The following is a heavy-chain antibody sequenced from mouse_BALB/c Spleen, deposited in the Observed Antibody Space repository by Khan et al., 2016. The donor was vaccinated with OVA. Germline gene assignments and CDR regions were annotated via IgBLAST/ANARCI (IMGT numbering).Heavy chain of an antibody. D-gene: IGHD1-1*01. CDR3: ARSMPHYYGSRYSDY. J-gene: IGHJ2*01. CDR2: INTYTGEP. Sequence: QFPLVQSGPELKKPGETIKISCKASGYTFTNNGVNWVKQAPGKGLKWMGWINTYTGEPTYADDFKGRFAFSLEISVRTAYLQFNNLKNEDTATYFCARSMPHYYGSRYSDYWGQGTTLTVSS. V-gene: IGHV9-3-1*01. CDR1: GYTFTNNG.